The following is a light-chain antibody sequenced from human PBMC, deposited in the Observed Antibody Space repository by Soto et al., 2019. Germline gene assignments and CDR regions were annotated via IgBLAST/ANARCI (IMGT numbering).Light chain of an antibody. CDR3: AAWDDSLSAPV. CDR2: RNN. J-gene: IGLJ1*01. V-gene: IGLV1-47*01. Sequence: QSVLTQSPSASGTPGQRVTISCSGSSSNIGSNYVYWYQQLPGTAPKLLIYRNNQRPSGVPDRFSGSKSGTSASLAISGLRSEDEADYYCAAWDDSLSAPVFGTGTKLTVL. CDR1: SSNIGSNY.